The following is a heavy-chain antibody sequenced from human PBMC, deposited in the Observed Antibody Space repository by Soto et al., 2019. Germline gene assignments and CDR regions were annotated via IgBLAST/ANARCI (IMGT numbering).Heavy chain of an antibody. J-gene: IGHJ6*02. CDR2: IIPILKTT. CDR1: GGTFSNYA. V-gene: IGHV1-69*13. Sequence: EASVKVSCKASGGTFSNYAINWVRQAPGQGLEWMGGIIPILKTTNYAQKFQGRVTITADESTSTAYMVLSSLRSEDTAMYYCARDGLRYSGYGMFRGMDVWGQGTTVTVSS. D-gene: IGHD5-12*01. CDR3: ARDGLRYSGYGMFRGMDV.